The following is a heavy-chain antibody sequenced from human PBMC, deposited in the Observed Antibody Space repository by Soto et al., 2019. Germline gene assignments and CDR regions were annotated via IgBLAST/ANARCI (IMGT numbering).Heavy chain of an antibody. V-gene: IGHV3-21*06. CDR3: AREGVHNYTEYYFDY. D-gene: IGHD3-10*01. CDR2: ISGVRDYI. Sequence: GSLRLSFAASGLTFSYYPLHWVRLAPGKGLEWVSSISGVRDYIRYADSVKGRFAISRDNAKTSLYLQMNSLTAEDTAVYYCAREGVHNYTEYYFDYWGQGTLVTVSS. J-gene: IGHJ4*02. CDR1: GLTFSYYP.